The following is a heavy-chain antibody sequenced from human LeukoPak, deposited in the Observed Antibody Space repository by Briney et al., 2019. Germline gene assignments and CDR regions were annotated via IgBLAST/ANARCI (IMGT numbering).Heavy chain of an antibody. CDR2: ISWNSGSI. CDR1: GFRFDDYA. CDR3: AKDKTGTVTTGIDY. Sequence: GGSLRLSCIASGFRFDDYAMHWVRQAPGKGLEWVSGISWNSGSIGYADSVKGRFTISRDNAKNSLYPQMNSLRAEDMALYYCAKDKTGTVTTGIDYWGQGTLVTVSS. D-gene: IGHD4-11*01. V-gene: IGHV3-9*03. J-gene: IGHJ4*02.